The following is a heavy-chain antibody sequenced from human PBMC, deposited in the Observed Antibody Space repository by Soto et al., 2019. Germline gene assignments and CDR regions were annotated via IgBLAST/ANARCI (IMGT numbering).Heavy chain of an antibody. CDR3: ARGSTDSYPGSRIFDF. D-gene: IGHD2-15*01. V-gene: IGHV3-23*01. CDR1: GLTFGSRA. J-gene: IGHJ4*02. Sequence: PGGSLRLSSVASGLTFGSRAMTLVRQAPGEGLQWVSTITDPGGDAKYADSVRGRFVISRDDSKKTLYLQVTSLTAEDSAMCYCARGSTDSYPGSRIFDFWGRGTLVTVSS. CDR2: ITDPGGDA.